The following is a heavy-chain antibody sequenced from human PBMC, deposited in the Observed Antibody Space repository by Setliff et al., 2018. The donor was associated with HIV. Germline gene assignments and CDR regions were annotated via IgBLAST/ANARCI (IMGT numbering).Heavy chain of an antibody. CDR3: VRDIKYGWGRHHIGPSPGFDY. CDR1: GGTFSSYA. V-gene: IGHV1-69*05. J-gene: IGHJ4*02. CDR2: IIPIFRTA. Sequence: GASVKVSCKASGGTFSSYAISWVRQAPGQGLEWMGGIIPIFRTAHYAQVRDRVTMTSDTSINTAYMELKRLRSDDTAVYYCVRDIKYGWGRHHIGPSPGFDYWGQGTLVTVS. D-gene: IGHD3-10*01.